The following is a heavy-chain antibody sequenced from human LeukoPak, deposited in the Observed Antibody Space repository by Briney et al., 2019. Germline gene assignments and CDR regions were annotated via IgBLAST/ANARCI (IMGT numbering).Heavy chain of an antibody. CDR3: AKASTKKKDNDY. Sequence: GSLRLSCAASGFTFSSYAMHWVRQAPGKGLEWVSAISGSGGSTYYADSVKGRFTISRDNSKNTLYLQMNSLRAEDTAVYYCAKASTKKKDNDYWGQGTLVTVSS. CDR1: GFTFSSYA. CDR2: ISGSGGST. J-gene: IGHJ4*02. V-gene: IGHV3-23*01.